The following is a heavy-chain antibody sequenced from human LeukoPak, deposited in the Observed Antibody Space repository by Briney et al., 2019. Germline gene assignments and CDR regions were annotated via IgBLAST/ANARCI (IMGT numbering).Heavy chain of an antibody. Sequence: VASVKVSCTTSGYTFSDFYIHWVRQAPGQGLEWMGWINPKTGGITYSQKFKGRVTMTRDTSLNTAHMEVTGLTFGDTAVYYCAREWGPNYVQGWFDPWGQGTLVSVSS. V-gene: IGHV1-2*02. CDR1: GYTFSDFY. J-gene: IGHJ5*02. CDR3: AREWGPNYVQGWFDP. D-gene: IGHD3-10*02. CDR2: INPKTGGI.